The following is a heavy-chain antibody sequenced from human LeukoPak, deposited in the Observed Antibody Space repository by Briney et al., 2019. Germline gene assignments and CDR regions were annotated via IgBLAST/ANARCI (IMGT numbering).Heavy chain of an antibody. D-gene: IGHD1-26*01. V-gene: IGHV3-74*01. CDR1: GFTFSTTW. J-gene: IGHJ4*02. CDR2: INSDGTST. Sequence: GGSLRLSCGASGFTFSTTWMHWVRQAPGKGLVCVSRINSDGTSTVYADSVKGRFTISRDNAKNTVYLQMSGLGVDDTAVYYCARDNYYSIDYWGQGTLVTVSS. CDR3: ARDNYYSIDY.